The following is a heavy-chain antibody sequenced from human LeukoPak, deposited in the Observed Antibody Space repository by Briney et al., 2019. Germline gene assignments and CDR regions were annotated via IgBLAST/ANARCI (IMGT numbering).Heavy chain of an antibody. CDR3: ARGGFSSSGWYGY. D-gene: IGHD6-19*01. V-gene: IGHV4-59*01. CDR2: IYYAGST. J-gene: IGHJ4*02. CDR1: GGSISSFY. Sequence: PSETLSLTCTVPGGSISSFYWSWIRPPPGKRLEWIGYIYYAGSTNCNPSLKSRVTISVDTSKNQFSLKLSSVTAADTAVYYCARGGFSSSGWYGYWGQGTLVTVSS.